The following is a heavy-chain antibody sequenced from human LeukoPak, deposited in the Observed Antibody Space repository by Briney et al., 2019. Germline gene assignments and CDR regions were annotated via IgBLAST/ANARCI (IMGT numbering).Heavy chain of an antibody. CDR3: ARQTNYIAARRTYYYYMDV. CDR1: GGSISRGSYY. CDR2: IYYSGST. Sequence: SETLSLTCTVSGGSISRGSYYWGWIRQPPGKGLEWIGSIYYSGSTYYNSSLESRVAISVDTSRTQFSLKLSSVTAADTAVYYCARQTNYIAARRTYYYYMDVWGKGTTVTVSS. J-gene: IGHJ6*03. D-gene: IGHD6-6*01. V-gene: IGHV4-39*01.